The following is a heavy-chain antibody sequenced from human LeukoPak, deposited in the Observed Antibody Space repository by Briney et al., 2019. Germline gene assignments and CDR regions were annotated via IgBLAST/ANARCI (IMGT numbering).Heavy chain of an antibody. CDR2: ISYDGSNK. V-gene: IGHV3-30*18. J-gene: IGHJ4*02. CDR1: GFTFSSYG. CDR3: AKDGVLGYY. Sequence: GGSLRLSCAASGFTFSSYGMHWVRQAPGKGLEWVAVISYDGSNKYYADSVKGRFTISRDNSKNTLYLQMNSLRAEDTAVYYCAKDGVLGYYWGQGTLVTVSS. D-gene: IGHD2-8*02.